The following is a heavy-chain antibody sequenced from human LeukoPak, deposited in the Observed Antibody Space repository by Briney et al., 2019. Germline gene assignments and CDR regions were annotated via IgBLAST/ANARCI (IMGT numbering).Heavy chain of an antibody. J-gene: IGHJ4*02. D-gene: IGHD5-18*01. CDR1: GFSFSSYW. Sequence: GGSLRLSCAASGFSFSSYWMSWVRQAPGKGLEWVANIKKDGSEKYYVDSVKGRFTISRDNAKTSLYLQMISLRAEDTAVYYCARHLSGVTGYTYDRGIDYWGQGTLVTVSS. V-gene: IGHV3-7*01. CDR2: IKKDGSEK. CDR3: ARHLSGVTGYTYDRGIDY.